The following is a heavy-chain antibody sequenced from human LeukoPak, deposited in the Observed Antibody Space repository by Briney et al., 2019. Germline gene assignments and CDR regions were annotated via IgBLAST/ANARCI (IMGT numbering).Heavy chain of an antibody. J-gene: IGHJ4*02. D-gene: IGHD6-19*01. CDR2: ISYDGSNK. CDR3: AKEALTTSGWYGYFDY. Sequence: GRSLRLSCAASGFTFSSYAMHWVRQAPGKGLEWVAVISYDGSNKYYADSVKGRFTISRDNSKNTLYLQMNSLRAEDTAVYYCAKEALTTSGWYGYFDYWGQGTLVTVSS. V-gene: IGHV3-30-3*01. CDR1: GFTFSSYA.